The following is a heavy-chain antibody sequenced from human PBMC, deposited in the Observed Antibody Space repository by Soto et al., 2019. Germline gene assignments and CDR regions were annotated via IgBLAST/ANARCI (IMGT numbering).Heavy chain of an antibody. Sequence: SETLPRTYKVSGGPVSSSRYYWGWIRKPPGKGLEWIGSIYYSGSTYYNPSLKSRVTISVDTSKNQFSLKLSSVTAADTAVYYCARQGGYDLDYYYMDVWGKGTTVTVSS. J-gene: IGHJ6*03. CDR2: IYYSGST. D-gene: IGHD5-12*01. V-gene: IGHV4-39*01. CDR3: ARQGGYDLDYYYMDV. CDR1: GGPVSSSRYY.